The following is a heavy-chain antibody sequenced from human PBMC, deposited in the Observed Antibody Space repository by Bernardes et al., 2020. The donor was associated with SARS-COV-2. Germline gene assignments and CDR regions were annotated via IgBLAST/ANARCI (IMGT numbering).Heavy chain of an antibody. CDR2: IRHRAYNYAT. CDR3: SPLSYCGSDCFIP. CDR1: GFIFAGSP. Sequence: GGSLRLSCAASGFIFAGSPVQWVRQASGRGLEWVGRIRHRAYNYATAYAASVKGRFTISRDDSKSTAYLQMNNLKTEDTAIYFCSPLSYCGSDCFIPWGQGTLVTVSS. J-gene: IGHJ4*02. D-gene: IGHD2-21*02. V-gene: IGHV3-73*01.